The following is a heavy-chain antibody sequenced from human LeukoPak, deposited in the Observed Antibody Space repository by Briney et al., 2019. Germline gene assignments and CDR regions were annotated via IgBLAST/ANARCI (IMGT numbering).Heavy chain of an antibody. D-gene: IGHD5-12*01. Sequence: SETLSLTCAVYGGSCSGYYWSWIRQPPGKGLEWIGGINHSGSTNYNPSLKSRVTISVDTSKNQFSLQLRSVTAADTAVYSCARGRRGYSGYDYRFDYWGQGTLVTVSS. J-gene: IGHJ4*02. CDR2: INHSGST. CDR1: GGSCSGYY. V-gene: IGHV4-34*01. CDR3: ARGRRGYSGYDYRFDY.